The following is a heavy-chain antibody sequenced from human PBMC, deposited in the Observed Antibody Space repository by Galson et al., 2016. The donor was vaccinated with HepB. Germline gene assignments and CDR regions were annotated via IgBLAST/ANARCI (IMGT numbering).Heavy chain of an antibody. J-gene: IGHJ3*01. Sequence: SVKVSCKASGYTFTGYPLHWVRQAPGQRLEWLGWISADYGNTKYSQNFQGRLSITRDTSANTAYMELSSLRSEDTAVYYCARTAPYYDFWNGYIIWGQGTMVTVSS. CDR1: GYTFTGYP. CDR2: ISADYGNT. D-gene: IGHD3-3*01. V-gene: IGHV1-3*01. CDR3: ARTAPYYDFWNGYII.